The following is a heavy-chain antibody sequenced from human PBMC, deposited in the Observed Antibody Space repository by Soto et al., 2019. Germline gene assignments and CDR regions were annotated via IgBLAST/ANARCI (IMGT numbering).Heavy chain of an antibody. CDR1: GGTFSSYA. CDR3: AIDHSASPHSKNYYGIDV. D-gene: IGHD2-15*01. CDR2: IIPIFGTA. J-gene: IGHJ6*02. Sequence: QVQLVQSGAEVKKPGSSAKVSCKASGGTFSSYAISWVRQAPGQGLEWMGGIIPIFGTANFAQKFQGRVTITADESTSTAYMELSSLRSEDTALYYCAIDHSASPHSKNYYGIDVWGQGTTVTVSS. V-gene: IGHV1-69*01.